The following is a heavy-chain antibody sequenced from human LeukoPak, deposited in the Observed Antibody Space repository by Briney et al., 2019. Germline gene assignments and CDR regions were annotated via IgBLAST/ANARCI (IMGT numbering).Heavy chain of an antibody. V-gene: IGHV3-30-3*01. J-gene: IGHJ4*02. CDR2: ISYDGSNK. CDR1: GFTFSSYA. CDR3: ARDDGIYDRPSGLVY. Sequence: DPGGSLRLSCAASGFTFSSYAMHWVRQAPGKGLEWVAVISYDGSNKYYADSVKGRFTISRDNAKNSLYLQMNSLRAEDTAVYYCARDDGIYDRPSGLVYWGQGTLVTVSS. D-gene: IGHD3-22*01.